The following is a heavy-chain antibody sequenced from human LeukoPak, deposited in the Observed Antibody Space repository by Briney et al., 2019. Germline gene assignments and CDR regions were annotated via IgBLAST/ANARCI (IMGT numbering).Heavy chain of an antibody. D-gene: IGHD3-16*01. CDR2: ISSSSGYI. Sequence: SGGSLRLSCATSGFTLSTYSMNWVRQAPGKGLEWVSSISSSSGYIYYADSVKGRFTISRDNAKNSLYLQMSSLRAEDTAVYFCARDLRGSYDYWGQGTLVTVSS. J-gene: IGHJ4*02. V-gene: IGHV3-21*01. CDR3: ARDLRGSYDY. CDR1: GFTLSTYS.